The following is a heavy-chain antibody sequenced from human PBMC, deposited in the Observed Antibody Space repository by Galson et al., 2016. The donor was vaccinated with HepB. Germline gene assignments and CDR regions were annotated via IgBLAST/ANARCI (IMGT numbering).Heavy chain of an antibody. CDR1: GGSFSGYS. V-gene: IGHV4-34*12. J-gene: IGHJ4*02. CDR3: ARNSSGYYSY. D-gene: IGHD6-19*01. CDR2: VVHSGGT. Sequence: SETLSLTCAVYGGSFSGYSWSCIRQTPGKGREWIGEVVHSGGTNYNPSLKSRVSISVDTSKTQFSLRLSSVTAADTAVYYCARNSSGYYSYWGQGSLVTVSS.